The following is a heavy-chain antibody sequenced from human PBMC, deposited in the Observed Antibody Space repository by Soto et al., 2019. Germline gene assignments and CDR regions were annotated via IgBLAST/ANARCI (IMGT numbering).Heavy chain of an antibody. J-gene: IGHJ4*02. CDR3: ARQYSSGWYVDY. D-gene: IGHD6-19*01. Sequence: GESLKVSCKGSGYSFTSYWISWVRQMPGKGLEWMGRIDPSDSYTNYSPSFQGHVTISADKSISTAYLQWSSLKASDTAMYYCARQYSSGWYVDYWGQGTLVTVSS. CDR2: IDPSDSYT. CDR1: GYSFTSYW. V-gene: IGHV5-10-1*01.